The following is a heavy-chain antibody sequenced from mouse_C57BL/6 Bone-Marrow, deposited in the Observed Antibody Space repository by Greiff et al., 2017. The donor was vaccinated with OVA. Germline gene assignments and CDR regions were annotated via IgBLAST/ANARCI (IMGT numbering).Heavy chain of an antibody. CDR3: ASQGNNYFWCAY. J-gene: IGHJ3*01. CDR1: GFTFSDYG. Sequence: EVQGVESGGGLVKPGGSLKLSCAASGFTFSDYGMHWVRQAPETGLAWVAYISSGSSHIYYADKVKGRFTITRDNAKNTLFLQMTSLRSEYTAMYYCASQGNNYFWCAYWGQGTLVTVSA. D-gene: IGHD5-2*01. CDR2: ISSGSSHI. V-gene: IGHV5-17*01.